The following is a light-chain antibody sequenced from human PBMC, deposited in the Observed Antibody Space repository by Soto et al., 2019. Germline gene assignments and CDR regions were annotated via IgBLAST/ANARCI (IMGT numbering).Light chain of an antibody. CDR2: EVS. Sequence: QSVLTQPASVSGSPGQSITISCTGTSSDVGGYNYVSWYQQHPGKAPKLMIYEVSNRPSGVSNRFSGSKSGNTASLTISGLQAEDEADYYCSSETSSSIDYVFGTGTKLTVL. V-gene: IGLV2-14*01. CDR3: SSETSSSIDYV. J-gene: IGLJ1*01. CDR1: SSDVGGYNY.